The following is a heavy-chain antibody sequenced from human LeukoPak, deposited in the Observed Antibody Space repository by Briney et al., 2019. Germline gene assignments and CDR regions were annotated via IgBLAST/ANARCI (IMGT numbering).Heavy chain of an antibody. Sequence: GGSLRLSCAASGFTVSSNYMSWVRQAPGKGLEWVSVIYSGGSTYYADSVKGRFTISRDNAKNSLYLQMNSLRTEDTAVYYCVRDGSSWGNFGYWGQGTLVSVSS. V-gene: IGHV3-53*01. CDR2: IYSGGST. J-gene: IGHJ4*02. CDR3: VRDGSSWGNFGY. CDR1: GFTVSSNY. D-gene: IGHD7-27*01.